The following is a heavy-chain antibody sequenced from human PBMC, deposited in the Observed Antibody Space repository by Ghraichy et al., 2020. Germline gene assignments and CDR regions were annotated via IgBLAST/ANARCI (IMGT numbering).Heavy chain of an antibody. D-gene: IGHD3-22*01. V-gene: IGHV4-39*01. CDR1: GGSISSSSYY. CDR2: IYYSGST. Sequence: SETLSLTCTVSGGSISSSSYYWGWIRQPPGKGLEWLGSIYYSGSTHYNPSLKSRVTISVDKSKNQFSLKLSSVTAADTAVYYCARPDSYSSYGMDVWGQGTTVTVAS. J-gene: IGHJ6*02. CDR3: ARPDSYSSYGMDV.